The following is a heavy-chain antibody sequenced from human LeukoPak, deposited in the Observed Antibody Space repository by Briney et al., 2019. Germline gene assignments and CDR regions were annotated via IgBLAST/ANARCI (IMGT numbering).Heavy chain of an antibody. J-gene: IGHJ4*02. CDR1: GFTFSDYY. CDR2: ISAGSGAT. Sequence: GGSLRLSCAASGFTFSDYYMSWVRQAPGKGLEWVSAISAGSGATYYADSVKGRFTISRDNVKNTLYLQMNSLRVEDTAVYYCAKGGWLENYWGQGTLVTVSS. V-gene: IGHV3-23*01. D-gene: IGHD5-12*01. CDR3: AKGGWLENY.